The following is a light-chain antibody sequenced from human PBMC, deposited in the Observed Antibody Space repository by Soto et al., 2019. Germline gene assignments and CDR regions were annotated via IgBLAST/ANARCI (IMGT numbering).Light chain of an antibody. V-gene: IGLV2-14*01. CDR3: SSYTSDSTVV. CDR2: EVR. CDR1: RIDVGGYNY. J-gene: IGLJ2*01. Sequence: QSAVAQPASVSGSPGQSITISCTGSRIDVGGYNYVSWYQQHPGKAPQLIIYEVRNRPSGVSNRFFGSKSGNTASLTISGLQADDEADYYCSSYTSDSTVVFGGGTKLTVL.